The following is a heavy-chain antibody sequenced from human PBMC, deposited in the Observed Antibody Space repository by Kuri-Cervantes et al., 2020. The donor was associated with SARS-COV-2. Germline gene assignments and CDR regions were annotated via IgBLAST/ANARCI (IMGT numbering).Heavy chain of an antibody. V-gene: IGHV4-38-2*02. CDR1: GYSISSGYY. J-gene: IGHJ4*02. CDR2: IYYSGST. D-gene: IGHD3-3*01. CDR3: AGSITISERNFDY. Sequence: GSLRLSCTVSGYSISSGYYWGWIRQPPGKGLEWIGSIYYSGSTYYNPSLKSRVTISVDTSKNQFSLKLSSVTAADTAVYYCAGSITISERNFDYWGQGTLVTVSS.